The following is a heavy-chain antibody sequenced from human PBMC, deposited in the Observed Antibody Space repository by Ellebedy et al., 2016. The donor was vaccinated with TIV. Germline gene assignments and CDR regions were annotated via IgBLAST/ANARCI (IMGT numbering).Heavy chain of an antibody. CDR3: IKDLLRGIWGGSGRDY. D-gene: IGHD7-27*01. V-gene: IGHV3-9*01. Sequence: GGSLRLSXAASGFTFDDYAMHWVRQAPGKGLEWVSGISWRGHYIGYADSVRGRFTISRDNAKSSLYLQMNSLRIEDTAVYYCIKDLLRGIWGGSGRDYWGQGTLVTVSS. J-gene: IGHJ4*02. CDR1: GFTFDDYA. CDR2: ISWRGHYI.